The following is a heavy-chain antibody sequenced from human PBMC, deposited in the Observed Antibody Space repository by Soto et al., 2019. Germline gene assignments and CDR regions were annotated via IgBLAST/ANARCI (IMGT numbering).Heavy chain of an antibody. J-gene: IGHJ4*02. CDR1: GFTVGDYG. CDR3: ARGGEGKMYYKSWSGYYTPVY. V-gene: IGHV3-30*03. Sequence: TLPREPYGFTVGDYGMLWVRHAPGKGMEWVTVISFDGSDKYYADSVKGRFTISRDNSKNTLSLQMNSLRDEDTATYFCARGGEGKMYYKSWSGYYTPVYWGQGTQVSVSS. CDR2: ISFDGSDK. D-gene: IGHD3-3*01.